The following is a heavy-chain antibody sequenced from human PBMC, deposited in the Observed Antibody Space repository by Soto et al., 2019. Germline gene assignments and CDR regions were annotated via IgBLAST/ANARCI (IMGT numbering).Heavy chain of an antibody. J-gene: IGHJ5*01. D-gene: IGHD3-10*01. V-gene: IGHV4-59*08. CDR3: GSYGSGSYSFVS. Sequence: QVQLQESGPGLVKPSETLSLTCTVSGGSISSYYWSWIRQPPGKGLEWSGYVYYSGSTNYNPYLTSRGTIAVDTSKNQFSLKLSSMTAEDTAVYYCGSYGSGSYSFVSWGQGTLVTVSS. CDR1: GGSISSYY. CDR2: VYYSGST.